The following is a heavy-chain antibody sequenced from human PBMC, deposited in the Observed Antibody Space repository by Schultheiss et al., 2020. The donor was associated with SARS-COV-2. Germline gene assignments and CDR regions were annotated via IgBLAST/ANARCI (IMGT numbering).Heavy chain of an antibody. J-gene: IGHJ4*02. D-gene: IGHD4-23*01. CDR1: GGSISSSNW. CDR2: IYHSGST. V-gene: IGHV4-4*02. CDR3: ARGHAPRWYYFDY. Sequence: SETLSLTCAVSGGSISSSNWWSWVRQSPGKGLEWIGEIYHSGSTNYNPSLKSRVTISVDKSKNQFSLKLSSVTAADTAVYYCARGHAPRWYYFDYWGQGTLVTVSS.